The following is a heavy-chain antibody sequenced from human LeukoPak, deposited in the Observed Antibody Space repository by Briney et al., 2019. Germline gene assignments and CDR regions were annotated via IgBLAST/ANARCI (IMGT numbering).Heavy chain of an antibody. Sequence: GRSLRLSCAASGFTFSSYAMHWVRQAPGKGLEWVAVISYDGSNKYYADSVKGRFTISRDNSKNTLYLRMNSLRAEDTAVYYCARESALGWAFDIWGQGTMVTVSS. V-gene: IGHV3-30-3*01. D-gene: IGHD4-23*01. J-gene: IGHJ3*02. CDR1: GFTFSSYA. CDR3: ARESALGWAFDI. CDR2: ISYDGSNK.